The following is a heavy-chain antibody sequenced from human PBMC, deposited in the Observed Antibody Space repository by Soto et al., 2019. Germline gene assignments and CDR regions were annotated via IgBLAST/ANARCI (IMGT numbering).Heavy chain of an antibody. CDR3: ARWVGGSMSDNSGKYDS. Sequence: QVQLVESGGGVVQPGTSLRLTCAGSGFTFSRNGMHWVRQAPGKGLEWVALVSYDGTKKYYVESVKGRFTISRDNSENTLYLQMNSLSAEDTAVYYCARWVGGSMSDNSGKYDSWGQGTLVTVSS. CDR2: VSYDGTKK. J-gene: IGHJ5*01. V-gene: IGHV3-30*03. CDR1: GFTFSRNG. D-gene: IGHD3-22*01.